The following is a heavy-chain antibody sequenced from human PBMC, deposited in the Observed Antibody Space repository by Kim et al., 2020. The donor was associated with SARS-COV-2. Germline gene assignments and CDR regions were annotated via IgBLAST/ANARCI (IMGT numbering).Heavy chain of an antibody. V-gene: IGHV3-11*05. Sequence: SVKGRFTISRDNAKNSLYLQMNSLRAEDTAVYYCARGDRYCSSTSCLFDYWGQGTLVTVSS. CDR3: ARGDRYCSSTSCLFDY. D-gene: IGHD2-2*01. J-gene: IGHJ4*02.